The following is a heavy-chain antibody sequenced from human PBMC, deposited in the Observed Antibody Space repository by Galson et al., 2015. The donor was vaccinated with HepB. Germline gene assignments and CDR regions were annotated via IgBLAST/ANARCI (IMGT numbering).Heavy chain of an antibody. CDR3: ASPVLRVLEWHYRHPTTTVPNGMDV. CDR2: INPSGGST. CDR1: GYTFTSYF. V-gene: IGHV1-46*01. Sequence: SVKVSCKASGYTFTSYFIHWVRQAPGQGLEWMGIINPSGGSTNYAQKFQGRVTMTRDTSTSTVYMELSSLISEDTAVYYCASPVLRVLEWHYRHPTTTVPNGMDVWGQGTTVTVSS. J-gene: IGHJ6*02. D-gene: IGHD3-3*01.